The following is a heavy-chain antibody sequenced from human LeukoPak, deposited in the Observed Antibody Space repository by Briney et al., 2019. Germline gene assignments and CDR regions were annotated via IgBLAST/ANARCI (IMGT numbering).Heavy chain of an antibody. J-gene: IGHJ4*02. CDR2: INHSGST. D-gene: IGHD5-18*01. CDR3: ARRQLWPYKYFDY. Sequence: PSETLSLTCAVYGGSFSGYYWSWIRQPPGKGLEWIGEINHSGSTNYNPSLKSRVTISVDTSKNQFSLKLSSVTAADTAVYYCARRQLWPYKYFDYWGQGTLVTVSS. CDR1: GGSFSGYY. V-gene: IGHV4-34*01.